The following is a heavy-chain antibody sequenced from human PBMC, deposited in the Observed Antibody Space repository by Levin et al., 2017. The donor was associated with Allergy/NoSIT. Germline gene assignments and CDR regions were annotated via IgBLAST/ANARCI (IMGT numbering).Heavy chain of an antibody. CDR1: GFTFSSYD. Sequence: PGESLKISCAASGFTFSSYDMHWVRQATGKGLEWVSAIGTAGDTYYPGSVKGRFTISRENAKNSLYLQMNSLRAGDTAVYYCANIRQGYWGQGTLVTVSS. V-gene: IGHV3-13*01. D-gene: IGHD2-2*02. CDR2: IGTAGDT. CDR3: ANIRQGY. J-gene: IGHJ4*02.